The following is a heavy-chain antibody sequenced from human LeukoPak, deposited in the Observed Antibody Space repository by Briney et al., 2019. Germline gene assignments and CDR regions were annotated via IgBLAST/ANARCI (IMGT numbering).Heavy chain of an antibody. CDR2: IYYSGST. D-gene: IGHD3-22*01. CDR3: ARWDSSGYTFDY. J-gene: IGHJ4*02. Sequence: SETLSLTCTVAGASISSYYWSWIRQPPGKGLEWIGYIYYSGSTNYNPSLKSRVTISVDTSKNQFSLKLSSVTAADTAVYYCARWDSSGYTFDYWGQGTLVTVSS. CDR1: GASISSYY. V-gene: IGHV4-59*01.